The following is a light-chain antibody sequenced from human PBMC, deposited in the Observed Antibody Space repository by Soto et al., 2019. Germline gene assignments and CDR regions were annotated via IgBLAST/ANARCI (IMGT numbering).Light chain of an antibody. V-gene: IGKV1-39*01. CDR1: QNISNF. Sequence: DIPMTQSPSSLSASLGDRVTIACRASQNISNFLNWYQQKPGKAPKLLIYAASSLQSGVPSRFSGSGSGTDFTLTISSLQPEDFATYYCQKSYSTPPTFGQGTKVDIK. J-gene: IGKJ1*01. CDR2: AAS. CDR3: QKSYSTPPT.